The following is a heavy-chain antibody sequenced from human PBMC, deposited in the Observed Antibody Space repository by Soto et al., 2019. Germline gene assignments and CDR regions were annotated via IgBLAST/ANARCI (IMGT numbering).Heavy chain of an antibody. CDR2: IYPGDSDT. CDR3: ARHSGYSSSSPRFHYYYYGMDV. Sequence: GESLKISCKGSGYSFTSYWIGWVRQMPGKGLEWMGIIYPGDSDTRYSPSFQGQVTISADKSISTAYLQWRSLKASDTAMYYCARHSGYSSSSPRFHYYYYGMDVWGPGTTVTVSS. J-gene: IGHJ6*02. V-gene: IGHV5-51*01. CDR1: GYSFTSYW. D-gene: IGHD6-6*01.